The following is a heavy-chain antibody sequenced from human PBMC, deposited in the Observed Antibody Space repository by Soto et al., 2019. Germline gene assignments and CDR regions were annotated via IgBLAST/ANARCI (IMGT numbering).Heavy chain of an antibody. J-gene: IGHJ6*03. V-gene: IGHV4-59*08. D-gene: IGHD1-7*01. CDR3: ARHPHLIRTSYYYYMDV. Sequence: SETLSLTCTVSGGSISSYYWSWIRQPPGKGLEWIGYIYYSGSTNYNPSLKSRVTISVDTSKNQFSLKLSSVTAADTAVYYCARHPHLIRTSYYYYMDVWGKGTTVTVSS. CDR1: GGSISSYY. CDR2: IYYSGST.